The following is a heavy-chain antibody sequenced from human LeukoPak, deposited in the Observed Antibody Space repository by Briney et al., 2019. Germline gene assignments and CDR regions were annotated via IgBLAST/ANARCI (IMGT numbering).Heavy chain of an antibody. D-gene: IGHD6-19*01. V-gene: IGHV3-21*01. Sequence: NPGGSLRLSCAAFGFTFSSYAMSWVRQAPGKGLEWVSSISSSSSYIYYADSVKGRFTISRDNAKNSLYLQMNSLRAEDTAVYYCARVNEGAVAGHDAFDIWGQGTMVTVSS. CDR1: GFTFSSYA. J-gene: IGHJ3*02. CDR2: ISSSSSYI. CDR3: ARVNEGAVAGHDAFDI.